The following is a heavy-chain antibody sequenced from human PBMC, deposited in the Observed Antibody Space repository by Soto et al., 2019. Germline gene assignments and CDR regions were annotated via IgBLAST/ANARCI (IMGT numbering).Heavy chain of an antibody. CDR1: GYTFTSYA. CDR3: ARDLWLGESFRYYFDY. V-gene: IGHV1-3*01. D-gene: IGHD3-10*01. CDR2: INAGNGNT. Sequence: ASVKVSCKASGYTFTSYAMHWVRQAPGQRLEWMGWINAGNGNTKYSQKFQGRVTITRDTSASTACMELSSLTSEDTALYYCARDLWLGESFRYYFDYWAQGTLVTVSS. J-gene: IGHJ4*01.